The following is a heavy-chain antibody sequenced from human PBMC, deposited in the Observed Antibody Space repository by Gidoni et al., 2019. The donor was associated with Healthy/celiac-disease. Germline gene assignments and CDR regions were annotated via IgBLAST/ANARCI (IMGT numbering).Heavy chain of an antibody. Sequence: QVQLVQSGAEVTKPAASVTVSCKASGYTFTGYYMHWVRQAPGQGLEWMGWINPNSGGTNYAQKFQGWVTMTRDTSISTAYMELSRLRSDDTAVYYCARDPLVGASAFDIWGQGTMVTVSS. CDR3: ARDPLVGASAFDI. V-gene: IGHV1-2*04. D-gene: IGHD1-26*01. CDR2: INPNSGGT. CDR1: GYTFTGYY. J-gene: IGHJ3*02.